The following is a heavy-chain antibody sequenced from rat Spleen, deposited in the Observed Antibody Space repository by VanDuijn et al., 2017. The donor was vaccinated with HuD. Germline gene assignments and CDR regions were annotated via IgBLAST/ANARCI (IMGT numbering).Heavy chain of an antibody. CDR1: GFTFDDYG. D-gene: IGHD4-3*01. Sequence: EVKLVESGGGLVQPGRSLKLSCAASGFTFDDYGMAWARQAPKNGLEWVASINWGGSSTYYPDNVKGRFTISRDNAKNALYLQMNNLRSEDTAIYYCTRQDTSGYSNWFGYWGRGSLVTVSS. J-gene: IGHJ3*01. V-gene: IGHV5-36*01. CDR3: TRQDTSGYSNWFGY. CDR2: INWGGSST.